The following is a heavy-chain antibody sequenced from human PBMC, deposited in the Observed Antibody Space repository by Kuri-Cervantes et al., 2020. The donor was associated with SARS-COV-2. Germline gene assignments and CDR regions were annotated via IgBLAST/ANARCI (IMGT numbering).Heavy chain of an antibody. Sequence: LRLSCTVPGGSIRSYSWTWIRQPAGKGLGWIGRVSASGSTTYNPSLKSLITMSVDTSKNQFSLKLGSGTAADTAVYYCPIHSGTYPWAFDYWGQGTLVTVSS. CDR3: PIHSGTYPWAFDY. V-gene: IGHV4-4*07. J-gene: IGHJ4*02. CDR1: GGSIRSYS. CDR2: VSASGST. D-gene: IGHD1-26*01.